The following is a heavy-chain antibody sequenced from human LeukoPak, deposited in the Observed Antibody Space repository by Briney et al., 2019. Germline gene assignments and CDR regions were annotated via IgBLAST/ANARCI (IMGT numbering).Heavy chain of an antibody. V-gene: IGHV3-23*01. CDR2: LSGSGGST. D-gene: IGHD2-15*01. Sequence: GGSLRLSCAAPGFIFDTYAMSWVRQAPGKGLEWVSGLSGSGGSTYYADSVKGRFTISRDNAKNTLYLQMNSLRAEDTAVYYCAKGRCSGGSCYGRGFDYWGQGTLVTVSS. CDR1: GFIFDTYA. CDR3: AKGRCSGGSCYGRGFDY. J-gene: IGHJ4*02.